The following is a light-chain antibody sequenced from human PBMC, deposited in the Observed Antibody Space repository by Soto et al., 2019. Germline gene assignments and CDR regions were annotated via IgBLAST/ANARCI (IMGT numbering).Light chain of an antibody. CDR2: RNN. CDR3: AAWDDSLSDNYV. CDR1: SSNIGSNY. Sequence: QSVLTQPPSASGTPGQRVTISCSGSSSNIGSNYVYWYQQLPGTAPKLLIYRNNQRPSGVPDRFSGSNSGTSASLAISGLRSEDEADYYCAAWDDSLSDNYVFGTGTKLTVL. J-gene: IGLJ1*01. V-gene: IGLV1-47*01.